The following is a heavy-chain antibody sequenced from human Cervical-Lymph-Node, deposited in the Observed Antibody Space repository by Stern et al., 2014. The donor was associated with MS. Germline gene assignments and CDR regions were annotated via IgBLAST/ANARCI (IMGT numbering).Heavy chain of an antibody. J-gene: IGHJ3*02. D-gene: IGHD2-15*01. CDR2: FDPEDGET. V-gene: IGHV1-24*01. CDR1: GYTLTELS. CDR3: ATAPKYCSGGSCYFRAFDI. Sequence: QVQLQQSGAEVKKPGASVKVSCKVSGYTLTELSMHWVRQAPGKGLEWMGGFDPEDGETIYAQKFQGRVTMTEDTSTDTAYMELSSLRSEDTAVYYCATAPKYCSGGSCYFRAFDIWGQGTMVTVSS.